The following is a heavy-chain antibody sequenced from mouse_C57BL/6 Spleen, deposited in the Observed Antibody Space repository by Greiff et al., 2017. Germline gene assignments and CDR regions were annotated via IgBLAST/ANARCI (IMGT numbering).Heavy chain of an antibody. CDR2: IHPNSGST. Sequence: QVQLQQPGAELVKPGASVKLSCKASGYTFTSYWMHWVKQRPGQGLEWIGMIHPNSGSTNYNEKFKSKATLTVDKSSSTAYMQLSSLTSEVSAVYYCAINYGHYFDYWGQGTTLTVSS. J-gene: IGHJ2*01. D-gene: IGHD1-1*01. CDR3: AINYGHYFDY. CDR1: GYTFTSYW. V-gene: IGHV1-64*01.